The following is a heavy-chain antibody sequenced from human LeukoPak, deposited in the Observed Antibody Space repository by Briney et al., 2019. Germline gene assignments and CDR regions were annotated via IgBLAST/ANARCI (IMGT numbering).Heavy chain of an antibody. Sequence: PGESLKISCAASGFTFSDYYMSWIRQAPGKGLEWVSYISSSGSTIYYADSVKGRFTISRDNAKNSLYLQMNSLRAEDTAVYYCARVVHIVVVIATNWFDPWGQGTLVTVSS. CDR3: ARVVHIVVVIATNWFDP. D-gene: IGHD2-21*01. CDR1: GFTFSDYY. CDR2: ISSSGSTI. V-gene: IGHV3-11*04. J-gene: IGHJ5*02.